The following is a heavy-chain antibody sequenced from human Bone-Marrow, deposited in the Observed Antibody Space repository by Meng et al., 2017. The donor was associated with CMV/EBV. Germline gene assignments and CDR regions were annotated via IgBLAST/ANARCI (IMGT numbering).Heavy chain of an antibody. CDR1: GFTFSSYG. CDR2: IKQDGSEK. V-gene: IGHV3-7*01. CDR3: ARVGGNSAYYYGMDV. D-gene: IGHD4-23*01. Sequence: GESLKISCAASGFTFSSYGMHWVRQAPGKGLEWVANIKQDGSEKYYVDSVKGRFTISRDNAKNSLYLQMNSLRAEDTAVYYCARVGGNSAYYYGMDVWGQGTTVTVSS. J-gene: IGHJ6*02.